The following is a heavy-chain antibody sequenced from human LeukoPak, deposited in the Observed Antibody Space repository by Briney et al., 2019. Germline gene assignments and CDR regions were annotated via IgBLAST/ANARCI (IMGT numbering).Heavy chain of an antibody. V-gene: IGHV3-74*01. Sequence: GGSLRLSCAASGFTFCDYWMRSVRHAPGKGLGWVSRINTDGSSTSYAASVKGRFTISRDNAKNTLYLQMNSLRAEDTAVYYCARARYSYTGVVDYWGQGTLVTVSS. J-gene: IGHJ4*02. CDR1: GFTFCDYW. D-gene: IGHD5-18*01. CDR2: INTDGSST. CDR3: ARARYSYTGVVDY.